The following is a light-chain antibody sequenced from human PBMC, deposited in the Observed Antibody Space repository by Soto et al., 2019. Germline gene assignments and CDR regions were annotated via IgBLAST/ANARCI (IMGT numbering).Light chain of an antibody. J-gene: IGKJ2*01. Sequence: EIVLTQSPGTLSLSPGERATLSCRASEFLSSSYLVWYQQKPGQAPRLLIYAASRRATGIPDRFSGSGSATEYTLTINTLEPADFAVYYCQQHGTFGQGTKWISN. V-gene: IGKV3-20*01. CDR2: AAS. CDR1: EFLSSSY. CDR3: QQHGT.